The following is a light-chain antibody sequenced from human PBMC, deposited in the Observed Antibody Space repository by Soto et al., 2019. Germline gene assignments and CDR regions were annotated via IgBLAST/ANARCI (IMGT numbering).Light chain of an antibody. J-gene: IGKJ5*01. Sequence: ILMTQSPATLSVSPGERATLSWRASQNIYSNVAWYQQRPGQAPRLLIYRASTRATGIPVRFSGSGFGTEFTLTISSLQSEDFAVYYCQQYKNWPLFGHGTRLEI. CDR3: QQYKNWPL. CDR1: QNIYSN. CDR2: RAS. V-gene: IGKV3-15*01.